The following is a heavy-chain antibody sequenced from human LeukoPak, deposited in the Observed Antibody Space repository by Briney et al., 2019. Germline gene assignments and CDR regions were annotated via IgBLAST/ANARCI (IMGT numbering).Heavy chain of an antibody. Sequence: TGGSLRLSCAASGFTFSSYAMHWVRQAPGKGLEYVSAISSNGGSTYYANSVKGRFTISRDNSKNTLYLQMNSLRAEDTAVYYCAKDGYPTITMIVVVTHWFDYWGQGTLVTVSS. CDR1: GFTFSSYA. D-gene: IGHD3-22*01. CDR2: ISSNGGST. J-gene: IGHJ4*02. V-gene: IGHV3-64*01. CDR3: AKDGYPTITMIVVVTHWFDY.